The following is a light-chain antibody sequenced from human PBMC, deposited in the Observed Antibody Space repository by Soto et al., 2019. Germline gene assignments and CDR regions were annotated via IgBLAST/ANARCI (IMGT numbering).Light chain of an antibody. CDR2: GAS. J-gene: IGKJ1*01. V-gene: IGKV3-15*01. CDR1: QSVSSN. Sequence: EIVLTQSPGTLSLSPGERATLSCMAIQSVSSNYLAWYQQKPGQAPRLLIYGASTRATGIPARFSGSGSGTEFTLTISSLQSEDFAVYYCQQYNNWPPWTFGQGTKVDIK. CDR3: QQYNNWPPWT.